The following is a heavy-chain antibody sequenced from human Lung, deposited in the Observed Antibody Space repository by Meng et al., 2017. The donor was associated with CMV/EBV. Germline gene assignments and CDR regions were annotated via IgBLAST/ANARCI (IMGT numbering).Heavy chain of an antibody. V-gene: IGHV1-46*01. D-gene: IGHD6-19*01. J-gene: IGHJ4*02. Sequence: ASVKVSCKASGYTFTTSYIHWVRQAPGQGLEWMGLIYPSGGSTTYAPRFQGRVNMTRNTSTNTVYMELTSLTSEDKAMYYLSRESGVEADTGFDDWGQGTMVTVSS. CDR3: SRESGVEADTGFDD. CDR2: IYPSGGST. CDR1: GYTFTTSY.